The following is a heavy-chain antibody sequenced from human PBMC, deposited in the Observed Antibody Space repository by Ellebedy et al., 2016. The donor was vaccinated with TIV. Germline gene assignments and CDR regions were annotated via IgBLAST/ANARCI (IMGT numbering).Heavy chain of an antibody. CDR1: GYTFISYG. J-gene: IGHJ5*02. V-gene: IGHV1-18*04. CDR2: VNGYSANT. CDR3: AKYILTSYQNWFDP. D-gene: IGHD3-9*01. Sequence: ASVKVSCKASGYTFISYGISWVRQAPGQGLEWMGWVNGYSANTNYAQKLQGRVTMTTDTSTSTAYMELRSLRFDDTAVYYCAKYILTSYQNWFDPWGQGTLVTVSS.